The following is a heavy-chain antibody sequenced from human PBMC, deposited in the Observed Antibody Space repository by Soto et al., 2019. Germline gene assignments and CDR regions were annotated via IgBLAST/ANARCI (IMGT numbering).Heavy chain of an antibody. J-gene: IGHJ6*02. Sequence: SETLSLTCTVSGGSINSGGYYWSWIRQHPGKGLEWIGYIYYSGSTYYNPSLKSRVTISVDTSKNQFSLKLSSVTAADTAVYYCARDRGLYHGDYYGMDVWGQGTTVTVSS. D-gene: IGHD2-2*01. CDR1: GGSINSGGYY. V-gene: IGHV4-31*03. CDR2: IYYSGST. CDR3: ARDRGLYHGDYYGMDV.